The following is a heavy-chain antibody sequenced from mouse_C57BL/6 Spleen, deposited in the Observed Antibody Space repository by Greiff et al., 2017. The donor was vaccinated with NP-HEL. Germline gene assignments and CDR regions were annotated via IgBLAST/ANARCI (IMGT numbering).Heavy chain of an antibody. CDR1: GFTFSRYT. Sequence: EVKLMESGGGLVKPGGSLKLSCAASGFTFSRYTMSWVRQTPEKRLEWVATISGGGGNTYYPDSVKGRFTISRDNAKNTLYLQMSSLRSEDTALYYCARIQGYFDYWGQGTTLTVSS. J-gene: IGHJ2*01. CDR3: ARIQGYFDY. V-gene: IGHV5-9*01. CDR2: ISGGGGNT.